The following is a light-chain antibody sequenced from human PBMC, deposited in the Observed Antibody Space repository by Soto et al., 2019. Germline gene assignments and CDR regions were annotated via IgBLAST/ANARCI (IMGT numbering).Light chain of an antibody. V-gene: IGKV3-15*01. CDR3: QQYNNLYT. CDR2: GAS. J-gene: IGKJ2*01. Sequence: ETVMTQSPATLSVSPGERATLSCRASQSVDTKLAWYQHKPGQAPRLLIYGASTRATGIPARFSGSGSGTKFTLTVSSLQSDDCAVYVCQQYNNLYTYGQGTKLEIK. CDR1: QSVDTK.